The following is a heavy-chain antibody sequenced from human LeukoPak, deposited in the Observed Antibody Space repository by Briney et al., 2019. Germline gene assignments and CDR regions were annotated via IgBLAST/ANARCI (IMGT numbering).Heavy chain of an antibody. Sequence: ASVKVSCKASGYSFTNYGITWVRQAPGQGREWMGWISPYNGNTNYAQKLQGRVTMTRDTSTSTAYMELRSLRSDDTAVYYCATYSAAGRTYYFDYWGQGALVTVSS. CDR2: ISPYNGNT. D-gene: IGHD6-13*01. V-gene: IGHV1-18*01. J-gene: IGHJ4*02. CDR3: ATYSAAGRTYYFDY. CDR1: GYSFTNYG.